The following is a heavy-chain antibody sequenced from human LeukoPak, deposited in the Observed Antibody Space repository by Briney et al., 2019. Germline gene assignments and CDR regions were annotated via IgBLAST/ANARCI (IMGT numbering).Heavy chain of an antibody. CDR3: AKPQHYDILTGYYPLDY. CDR1: GFTVSSNY. Sequence: GGSLRLSCAASGFTVSSNYMSWVRQAPGKGLEWVSVIYSGGSTYYADSVKGRFTISRDNSKNTLYLQMNSLRAEDTAVYYCAKPQHYDILTGYYPLDYWGQGTLVTVSS. CDR2: IYSGGST. J-gene: IGHJ4*02. D-gene: IGHD3-9*01. V-gene: IGHV3-53*01.